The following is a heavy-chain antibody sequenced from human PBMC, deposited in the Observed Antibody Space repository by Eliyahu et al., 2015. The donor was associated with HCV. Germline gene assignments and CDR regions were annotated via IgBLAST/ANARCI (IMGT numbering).Heavy chain of an antibody. V-gene: IGHV1-46*01. Sequence: QVQLVQSGAEVKKPGAXVKISCKAXGXTFTSXXLHGVXLAPGQGLEWMGMINPSGGSTGYXQKFQGGVXMSRXTSTSTVHMELSSLRSEDTAVYYCARTMGVIFRPGITETTIAFDYWGQGTLVTVSS. CDR3: ARTMGVIFRPGITETTIAFDY. CDR2: INPSGGST. J-gene: IGHJ4*02. D-gene: IGHD1-7*01. CDR1: GXTFTSXX.